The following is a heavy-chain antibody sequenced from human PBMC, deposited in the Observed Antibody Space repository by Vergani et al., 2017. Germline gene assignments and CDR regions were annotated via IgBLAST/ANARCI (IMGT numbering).Heavy chain of an antibody. D-gene: IGHD4-23*01. CDR2: IKQDGSEE. CDR3: ARAVSTTVGDPPGY. V-gene: IGHV3-7*01. Sequence: EVQLVESGGGLVQPGGSLRLSCAASGFLFSDYWLNWVRQSPGGGLEWVANIKQDGSEEFYVDSVKGRFTISRDNAKNSVFLQINGLRAEDTAIYYCARAVSTTVGDPPGYWGQGTLVTVSS. J-gene: IGHJ4*02. CDR1: GFLFSDYW.